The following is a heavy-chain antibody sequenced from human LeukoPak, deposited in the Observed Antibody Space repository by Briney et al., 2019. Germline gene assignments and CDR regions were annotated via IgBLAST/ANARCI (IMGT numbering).Heavy chain of an antibody. J-gene: IGHJ4*02. CDR1: GFTFSNHW. Sequence: GGSLRLSCAASGFTFSNHWMYWVRQGPGKGLVWISDIDTDGSSTNYADSVKGRFTISRDNAKNTLYLQMNSLGAADTAVYYCARALGDYWGQGDYWGQGTLVTVSS. CDR2: IDTDGSST. D-gene: IGHD3-16*01. V-gene: IGHV3-74*01. CDR3: ARALGDYWGQGDY.